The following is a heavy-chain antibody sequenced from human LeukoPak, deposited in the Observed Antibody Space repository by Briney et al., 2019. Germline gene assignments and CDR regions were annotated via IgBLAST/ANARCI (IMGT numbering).Heavy chain of an antibody. CDR2: MYNSGRTT. Sequence: LETLSLTCTVSGGSIISSYWTWIRQPPGKGLEWIGYMYNSGRTTNYNPSLKSQATISMDTSKNQFSLNLKSVTAAGTAIYYCAKIPGDRPDDWGQGTLVTVS. CDR1: GGSIISSY. J-gene: IGHJ4*02. D-gene: IGHD7-27*01. V-gene: IGHV4-59*03. CDR3: AKIPGDRPDD.